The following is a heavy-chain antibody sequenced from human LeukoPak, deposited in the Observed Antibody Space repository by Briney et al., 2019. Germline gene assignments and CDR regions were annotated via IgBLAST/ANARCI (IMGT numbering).Heavy chain of an antibody. CDR2: ISGSGGST. CDR1: GFTFSSYA. J-gene: IGHJ4*02. D-gene: IGHD6-19*01. Sequence: GGSLRLSCAASGFTFSSYAVSWVRQAPVKGLEWVSAISGSGGSTYYADSVKGRFTISRDNSKNTLYLQMNSLRAEDTAVYYCANIEVAGTGDYWGQGTLVTVSS. V-gene: IGHV3-23*01. CDR3: ANIEVAGTGDY.